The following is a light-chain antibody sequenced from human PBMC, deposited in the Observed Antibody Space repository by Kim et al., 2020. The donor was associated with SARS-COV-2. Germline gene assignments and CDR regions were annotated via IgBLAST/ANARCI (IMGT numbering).Light chain of an antibody. CDR2: GAS. Sequence: EIVLTQSPDTLSLSPGERAILSCRASQSVENSYVSWYQQKSGQSPRLLISGASNRATGIPDRFSGSGSGTHFSLTINRLEPEDFAVYYCHLYLTWTFGQGNKVDIK. J-gene: IGKJ1*01. V-gene: IGKV3-20*01. CDR3: HLYLTWT. CDR1: QSVENSY.